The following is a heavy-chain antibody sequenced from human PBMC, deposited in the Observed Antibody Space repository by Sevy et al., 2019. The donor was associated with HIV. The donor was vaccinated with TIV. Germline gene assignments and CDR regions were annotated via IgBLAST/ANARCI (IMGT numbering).Heavy chain of an antibody. J-gene: IGHJ4*02. CDR2: IKSKTDGGTT. CDR1: GFTFSNVW. Sequence: GGSLRLSCAASGFTFSNVWMSWVRQAPGKGLEWVGRIKSKTDGGTTDYAAPVKGRFTISRDDSKNTLYLQMNSLKTEDTAVYYCTTSITIFGVVINEGYWGQGTLVTVSS. D-gene: IGHD3-3*01. CDR3: TTSITIFGVVINEGY. V-gene: IGHV3-15*01.